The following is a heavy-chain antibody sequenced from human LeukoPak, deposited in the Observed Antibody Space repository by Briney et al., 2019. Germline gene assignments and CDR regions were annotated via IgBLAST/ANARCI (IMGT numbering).Heavy chain of an antibody. V-gene: IGHV3-33*06. J-gene: IGHJ4*02. CDR1: GFSFSSYG. CDR2: IWYDGSKK. CDR3: AKGSGRGYSYGLEY. Sequence: GRSLRLSCAASGFSFSSYGMHWVRQAPGKGLEWVAVIWYDGSKKYCADSAKGRFTISRDNSKNTLYLQMNSLRAEDTAVYYCAKGSGRGYSYGLEYWGQGTLVTVSS. D-gene: IGHD5-18*01.